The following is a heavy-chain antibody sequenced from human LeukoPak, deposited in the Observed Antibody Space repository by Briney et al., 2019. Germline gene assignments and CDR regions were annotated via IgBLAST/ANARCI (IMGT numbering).Heavy chain of an antibody. CDR1: GGSISSYY. Sequence: SETLSLTCTVSGGSISSYYWSWLRQPAGKGLEWIGRIYTSGSTNYNPPLKSRVTMSVDTSKNQFSLKLSSVTAADTAVYYCARESSGRRGYSYLYYFDYWGQGTLVTVSS. V-gene: IGHV4-4*07. J-gene: IGHJ4*02. D-gene: IGHD5-18*01. CDR2: IYTSGST. CDR3: ARESSGRRGYSYLYYFDY.